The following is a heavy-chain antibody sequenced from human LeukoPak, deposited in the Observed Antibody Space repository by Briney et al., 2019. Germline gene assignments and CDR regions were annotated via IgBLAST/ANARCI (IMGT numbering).Heavy chain of an antibody. J-gene: IGHJ4*02. CDR3: ARIDWTADS. D-gene: IGHD1-1*01. CDR1: GYSISSGYH. Sequence: SETLSLTCTVSGYSISSGYHWGWLRQPPGKGLEWIGSIHRGGSTYYNPSLKSRVTISVDTSKNQFSLKLSSVTAADTAVYYCARIDWTADSWGQGTLVSVSS. V-gene: IGHV4-38-2*02. CDR2: IHRGGST.